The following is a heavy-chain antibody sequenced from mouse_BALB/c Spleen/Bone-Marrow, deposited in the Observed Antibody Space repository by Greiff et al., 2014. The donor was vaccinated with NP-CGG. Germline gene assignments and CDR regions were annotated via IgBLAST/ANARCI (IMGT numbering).Heavy chain of an antibody. Sequence: QEWLGVIWSGGSTDYNAAFISRLSISKDNSKSQVFFKMNSLQANDTAIYYCARRGDGYYDWFAYWGQGTLVTVSA. CDR3: ARRGDGYYDWFAY. V-gene: IGHV2-2*02. J-gene: IGHJ3*01. CDR2: IWSGGST. D-gene: IGHD2-3*01.